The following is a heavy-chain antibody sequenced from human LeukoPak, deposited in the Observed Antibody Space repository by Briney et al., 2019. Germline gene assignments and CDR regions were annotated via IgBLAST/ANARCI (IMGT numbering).Heavy chain of an antibody. CDR1: GFTFSSYA. D-gene: IGHD1-26*01. CDR3: AKSLTRLTWELLCYFDY. V-gene: IGHV3-23*01. CDR2: ISGSGGST. Sequence: GGSLRLSCAASGFTFSSYAMSWVRQAPGKGPEWVSAISGSGGSTYCADSVKGRFTISRDNSKNTLYLQMNSLRAEDTAVYYCAKSLTRLTWELLCYFDYWGQGTLVTVSS. J-gene: IGHJ4*02.